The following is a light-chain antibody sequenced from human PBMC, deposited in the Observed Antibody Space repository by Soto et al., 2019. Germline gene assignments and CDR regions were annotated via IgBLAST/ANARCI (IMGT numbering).Light chain of an antibody. CDR2: KAS. V-gene: IGKV1-5*03. Sequence: DIQMTQFPSTLSASVGDRVTITCRASESISSWLAWYQQKPGKAPKILIYKASTLQGGVPSRFTGSGSGTEFTLTISRLQPDDFATYYCQHYSVFPLTFGGGTKVEIQ. CDR3: QHYSVFPLT. J-gene: IGKJ4*01. CDR1: ESISSW.